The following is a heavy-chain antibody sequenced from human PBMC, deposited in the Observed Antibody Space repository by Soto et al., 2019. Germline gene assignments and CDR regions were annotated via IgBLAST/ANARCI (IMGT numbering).Heavy chain of an antibody. V-gene: IGHV3-21*01. Sequence: GGSLRLSCAASGFTFSSYSMNWVRQAPGKGLEWVSSISSSSSYIYYADSVKGRFTISRDNAKNSLYLQMNSLRAEDTAVYYCASADYSGYDLIDYWGQGTLVTVSS. D-gene: IGHD5-12*01. CDR1: GFTFSSYS. J-gene: IGHJ4*02. CDR3: ASADYSGYDLIDY. CDR2: ISSSSSYI.